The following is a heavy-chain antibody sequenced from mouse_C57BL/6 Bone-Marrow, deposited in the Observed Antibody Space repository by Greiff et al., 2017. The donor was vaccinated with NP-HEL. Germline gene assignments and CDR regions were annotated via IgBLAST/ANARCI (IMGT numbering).Heavy chain of an antibody. CDR1: GYAFTNYL. D-gene: IGHD2-1*01. CDR2: INPGSGGT. J-gene: IGHJ3*01. V-gene: IGHV1-54*01. CDR3: ARRGYGNYLAWFAY. Sequence: QVQLQQSGAELVRPGTSVKVSCKASGYAFTNYLIEWVKQRPGQGLEWIGVINPGSGGTNYNETFKGKATLTADKSSSTAYMQLISLTSEDAAVDYCARRGYGNYLAWFAYWGQGTLVTVSA.